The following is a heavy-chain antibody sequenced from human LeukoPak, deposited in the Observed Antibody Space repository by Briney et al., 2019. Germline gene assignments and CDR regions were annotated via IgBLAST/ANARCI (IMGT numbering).Heavy chain of an antibody. V-gene: IGHV1-8*01. D-gene: IGHD4-17*01. CDR2: MNPNSGNT. J-gene: IGHJ5*02. CDR1: GYTFTSYD. Sequence: ASVKVSCKASGYTFTSYDINWVRQATGQGLEWMGWMNPNSGNTGYAQKSQGRVTMTRNTSISTAYMELSSLRSEDTAVYYCARGLKPDYGDYFWFDPWGQGTLVTVSS. CDR3: ARGLKPDYGDYFWFDP.